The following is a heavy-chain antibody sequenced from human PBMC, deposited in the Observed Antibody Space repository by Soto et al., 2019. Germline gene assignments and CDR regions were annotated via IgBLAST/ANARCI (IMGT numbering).Heavy chain of an antibody. D-gene: IGHD6-13*01. CDR3: AKTGYSSRGDPGGPLEEEHYFFDY. V-gene: IGHV3-30*18. CDR1: GFIFSSYG. CDR2: ISYDGSNK. Sequence: GGSLILSCAASGFIFSSYGMHWVLQAPGKGLEWVAVISYDGSNKYYADSVKGRFTISRDNSKNTLYLQMNSLRAEDTAVYYCAKTGYSSRGDPGGPLEEEHYFFDYWGQGTLVTVSS. J-gene: IGHJ4*02.